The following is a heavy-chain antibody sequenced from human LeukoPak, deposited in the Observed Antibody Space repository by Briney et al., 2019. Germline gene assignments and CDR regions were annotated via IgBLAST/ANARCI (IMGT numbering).Heavy chain of an antibody. Sequence: GGSLRLSCAASGFTFSSYSMNWVRQAPGKGLEWVSSISSSSSYIYYADSVKGRFTISRDNAKNSLYLQMNSLRAEDTALYYCAKDNSIVDTAMVSYFDYWGQGTLVTVSS. J-gene: IGHJ4*02. D-gene: IGHD5-18*01. CDR2: ISSSSSYI. CDR1: GFTFSSYS. CDR3: AKDNSIVDTAMVSYFDY. V-gene: IGHV3-21*04.